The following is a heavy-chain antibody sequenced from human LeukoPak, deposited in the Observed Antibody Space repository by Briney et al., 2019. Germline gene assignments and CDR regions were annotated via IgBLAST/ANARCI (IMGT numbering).Heavy chain of an antibody. CDR2: IIPIFGTA. CDR3: ASGGATTTGEYYFDY. V-gene: IGHV1-69*05. J-gene: IGHJ4*02. D-gene: IGHD1-26*01. CDR1: GGTFSSYA. Sequence: ASVKVSCKASGGTFSSYAISWVRQAPGQGLEWVGGIIPIFGTANYAQKFQGRVTITTDESTSTAYMELSSLRSEDTAVYYCASGGATTTGEYYFDYWGQGTLVTVSS.